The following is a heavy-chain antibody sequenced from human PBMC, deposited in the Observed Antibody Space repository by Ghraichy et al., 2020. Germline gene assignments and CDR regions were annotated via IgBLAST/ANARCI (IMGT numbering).Heavy chain of an antibody. CDR3: AARSEKKFKTGAAPCYFDL. CDR1: GGTFSSYA. J-gene: IGHJ2*01. CDR2: IIPIFGTS. D-gene: IGHD7-27*01. Sequence: SVKVSCKASGGTFSSYAISWVRQAPGQGLEWMGGIIPIFGTSNYAQKFQGRVTITADKSTSTAYMELSSLRSEDTAVYYCAARSEKKFKTGAAPCYFDLWGRGPLVTVSS. V-gene: IGHV1-69*06.